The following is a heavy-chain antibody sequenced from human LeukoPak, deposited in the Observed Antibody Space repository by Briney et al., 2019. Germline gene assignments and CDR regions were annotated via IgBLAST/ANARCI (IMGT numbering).Heavy chain of an antibody. CDR2: ISGSGGNT. D-gene: IGHD4-11*01. V-gene: IGHV3-23*01. Sequence: GGSLRLSCAASGFTFSNYVMSWVRQAPGKGLEWVSGISGSGGNTYYADSVKGRFTISRDNSKDTLYLQMNSLRAEDAAVYYCANEYSKGDVWGQGTVVTVSS. CDR3: ANEYSKGDV. J-gene: IGHJ3*01. CDR1: GFTFSNYV.